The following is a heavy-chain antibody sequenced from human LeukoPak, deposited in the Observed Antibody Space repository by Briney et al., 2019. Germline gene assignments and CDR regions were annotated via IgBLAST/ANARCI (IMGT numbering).Heavy chain of an antibody. CDR3: VRDLGGRSGH. Sequence: GGSLRLSCAASGFTFSSNWMHWVCQSPGKGLVWVSRINEDGSTTNYADSVKGRSTIFRDNAKNTLYLQMNSLRAEDTAVYYCVRDLGGRSGHWGQGTLVTVSS. CDR2: INEDGSTT. V-gene: IGHV3-74*01. D-gene: IGHD1-26*01. J-gene: IGHJ4*02. CDR1: GFTFSSNW.